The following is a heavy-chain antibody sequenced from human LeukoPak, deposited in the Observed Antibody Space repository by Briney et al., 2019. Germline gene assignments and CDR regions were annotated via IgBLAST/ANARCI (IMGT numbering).Heavy chain of an antibody. D-gene: IGHD3-22*01. CDR3: ARVEYRGSRGYSVYCFDY. V-gene: IGHV4-59*12. CDR1: GGSMSSYH. CDR2: ISYSGST. Sequence: TSETLSLTCTVSGGSMSSYHWSWVRQPPGKGLEWIGYISYSGSTNYNPSLRSRVTISVDTSKNQFSLKLSSVTAADTAVYYCARVEYRGSRGYSVYCFDYWGQGSLVTVSS. J-gene: IGHJ4*02.